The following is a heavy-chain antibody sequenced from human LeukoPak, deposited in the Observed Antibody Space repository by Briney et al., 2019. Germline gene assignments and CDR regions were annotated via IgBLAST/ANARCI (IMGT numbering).Heavy chain of an antibody. CDR3: AREYRSSRHTFDY. Sequence: GGSLRLSCAASGFTVITNYMSGVRQAPGKGLEWVSVLYPGGSTYYADSVKGRFTISRDNSKNTLYLQMNSLRAEDTAVYYCAREYRSSRHTFDYWGQGTLVTVSS. J-gene: IGHJ4*02. CDR2: LYPGGST. D-gene: IGHD2-2*01. V-gene: IGHV3-53*01. CDR1: GFTVITNY.